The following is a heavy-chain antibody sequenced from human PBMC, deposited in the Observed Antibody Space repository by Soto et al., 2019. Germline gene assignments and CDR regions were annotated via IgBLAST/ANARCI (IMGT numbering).Heavy chain of an antibody. D-gene: IGHD4-17*01. V-gene: IGHV3-30-3*01. CDR1: GFTFSSYA. CDR2: ISYDGSNK. Sequence: QVQLVESGGGVVQPGRSLRLSCAASGFTFSSYAMHWVRQAPGKGLAWVAVISYDGSNKYYADSVKGRFTISRDNSKNTLYLQMNSLRAEDTAVYYCAREVEEYGDYLNDAFDIWGQGTMVTVSS. CDR3: AREVEEYGDYLNDAFDI. J-gene: IGHJ3*02.